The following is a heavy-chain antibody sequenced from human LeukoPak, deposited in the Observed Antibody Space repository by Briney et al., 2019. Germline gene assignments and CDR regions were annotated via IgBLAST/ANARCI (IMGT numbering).Heavy chain of an antibody. CDR2: IHHDGSNK. CDR1: GFTFSSYG. CDR3: AKDRYTMVRGVIKVFDY. V-gene: IGHV3-30*02. J-gene: IGHJ4*02. D-gene: IGHD3-10*01. Sequence: GGSLRLSCAASGFTFSSYGMHWVRQAPGKGLDWVAFIHHDGSNKYYADSVRGRFTISRDNSKNTLYLQMNSLRAEDTAVYYCAKDRYTMVRGVIKVFDYWGQGTLVTVSS.